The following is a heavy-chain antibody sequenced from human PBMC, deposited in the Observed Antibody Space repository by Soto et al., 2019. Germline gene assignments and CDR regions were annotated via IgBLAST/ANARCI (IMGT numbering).Heavy chain of an antibody. CDR2: IYHSGST. J-gene: IGHJ4*02. V-gene: IGHV4-30-2*01. CDR3: ASGQQLVRNY. D-gene: IGHD6-13*01. CDR1: GGSISSGGYS. Sequence: SETLSLTCTVSGGSISSGGYSWSWIRQPPGKGLEWIGYIYHSGSTYYNPSLKSRVTISVDRSKNQFSLKLSSVTAADTAVYYCASGQQLVRNYWGQGTLVTVSS.